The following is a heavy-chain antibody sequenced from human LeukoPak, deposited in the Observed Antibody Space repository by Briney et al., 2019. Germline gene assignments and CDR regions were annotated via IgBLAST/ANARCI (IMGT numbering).Heavy chain of an antibody. J-gene: IGHJ4*02. CDR1: GGSISSYY. CDR3: VAGAPKFLHLVY. CDR2: MSYSGNS. V-gene: IGHV4-59*13. D-gene: IGHD2-21*01. Sequence: PSETLSLTCSVSGGSISSYYWSWIRQSPGKGLEWIGYMSYSGNSNYKSSINSSLESRVTISVDSTKKELFLKMDSMTAADTAVYYCVAGAPKFLHLVYWGQGTLVTVAS.